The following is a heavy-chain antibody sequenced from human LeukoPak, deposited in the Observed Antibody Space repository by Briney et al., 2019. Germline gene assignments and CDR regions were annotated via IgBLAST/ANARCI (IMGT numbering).Heavy chain of an antibody. J-gene: IGHJ4*02. CDR2: LSLDGRNH. Sequence: ARSLRLCCVPSELPFHLHCLRQAPGKRLAWVAVLSLDGRNHYYADSVKGRFTISRDNSKNTLFLQMNGLSLEDTAVYYCARESGSGSYYHYWGQGTLVTVSS. CDR1: ELPFHL. V-gene: IGHV3-30*03. CDR3: ARESGSGSYYHY. D-gene: IGHD3-10*01.